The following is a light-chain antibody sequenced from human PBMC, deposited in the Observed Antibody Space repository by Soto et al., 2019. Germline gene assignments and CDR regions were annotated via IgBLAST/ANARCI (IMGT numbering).Light chain of an antibody. CDR3: QQYGSSPIT. V-gene: IGKV3-20*01. Sequence: EIVLTQSPGTLSLSPVEIATLSCISSQTVRNNYLAWYQQKPGQAPRLLIYGASSRATGIPDRFSGSGSGTDFTLTISRLEPEDFAVYYCQQYGSSPITFGQGTRLEIK. CDR2: GAS. CDR1: QTVRNNY. J-gene: IGKJ5*01.